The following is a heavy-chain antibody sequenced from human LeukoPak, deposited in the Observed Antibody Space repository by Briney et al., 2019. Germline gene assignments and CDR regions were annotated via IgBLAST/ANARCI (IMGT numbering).Heavy chain of an antibody. Sequence: ASVKVSCKASGYTFTGYYMHWVRQAPGQGLEWMGWINPNSGGTNYAQKFQGRVTMTRDTSISTAYMELSRLRSDDTAVYYCARGRRPLEHAEYFQHWGQGTLVTVSS. J-gene: IGHJ1*01. D-gene: IGHD1/OR15-1a*01. CDR3: ARGRRPLEHAEYFQH. CDR2: INPNSGGT. CDR1: GYTFTGYY. V-gene: IGHV1-2*02.